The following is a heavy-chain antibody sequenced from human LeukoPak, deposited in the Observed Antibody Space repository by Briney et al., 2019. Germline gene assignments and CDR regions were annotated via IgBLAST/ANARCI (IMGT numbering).Heavy chain of an antibody. CDR3: TKGQRANSGYFYFDY. CDR2: IGNSGGST. D-gene: IGHD3-22*01. Sequence: GGSLRLSCAASGFTFSSYAMSWVRQAPGKGLEWVSAIGNSGGSTYYADSVKGRFTISRDNSIDTVYLQMNSLRAEDTAIYYCTKGQRANSGYFYFDYWGQGTLVTVPS. V-gene: IGHV3-23*01. J-gene: IGHJ4*02. CDR1: GFTFSSYA.